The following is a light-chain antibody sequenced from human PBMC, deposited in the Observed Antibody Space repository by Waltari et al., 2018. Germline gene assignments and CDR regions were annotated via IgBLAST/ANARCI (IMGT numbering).Light chain of an antibody. CDR1: QDISSW. CDR2: RAS. V-gene: IGKV1-12*01. CDR3: LQYNRAPYS. Sequence: IQMTQSPSSLSASVGDTVTITCRASQDISSWVAWYQQKPGKAPKLLIYRASTLQNVVTSRFSGTGSGTDFTLIVRSLQPEDSGTYYCLQYNRAPYSFGQGTKVEIK. J-gene: IGKJ2*03.